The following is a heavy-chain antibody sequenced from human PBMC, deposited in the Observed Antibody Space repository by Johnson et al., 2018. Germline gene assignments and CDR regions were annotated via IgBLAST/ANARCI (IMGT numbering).Heavy chain of an antibody. D-gene: IGHD2-2*01. CDR2: IIHILGTA. CDR1: GCTFSSYA. V-gene: IGHV1-69*11. CDR3: ARDISVVPAAIEDYYYGMDV. Sequence: QVQLVQSGAEVKQPGSSVKVSCKVSGCTFSSYAISWVRQAPGQGLEWMGGIIHILGTAKYAQKFQGRVTITADESTSTAYMELSSMRSEDTAVYYCARDISVVPAAIEDYYYGMDVWGQGTTVTVSS. J-gene: IGHJ6*02.